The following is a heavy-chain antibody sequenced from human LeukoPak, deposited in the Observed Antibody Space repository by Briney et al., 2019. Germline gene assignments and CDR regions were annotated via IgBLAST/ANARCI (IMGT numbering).Heavy chain of an antibody. CDR2: ISSSSSYI. V-gene: IGHV3-21*01. Sequence: PGGSLRLSCAASGFTFSTFAMIWVRQPPGKGLEWVSSISSSSSYIYYADSVKGRFTISRDNAKNSLYLQMNSLRAEDTAVYYCARPLYGSGPFDYWGQGTLVTVSS. J-gene: IGHJ4*02. CDR3: ARPLYGSGPFDY. D-gene: IGHD3-10*01. CDR1: GFTFSTFA.